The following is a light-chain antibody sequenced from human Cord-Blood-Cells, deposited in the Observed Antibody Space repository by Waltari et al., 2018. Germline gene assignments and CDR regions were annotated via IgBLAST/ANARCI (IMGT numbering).Light chain of an antibody. CDR1: QSVSSN. CDR2: GAS. V-gene: IGKV3-15*01. CDR3: QQYNNWPPLT. Sequence: EIVMTQLPATLSVSPGERATLSCRASQSVSSNLDWYQQKPGQAPRLLIYGASTRATGIPARVSGSGSGTEFTLTISSLQSEDFAVYYCQQYNNWPPLTFGGGTKVEIK. J-gene: IGKJ4*01.